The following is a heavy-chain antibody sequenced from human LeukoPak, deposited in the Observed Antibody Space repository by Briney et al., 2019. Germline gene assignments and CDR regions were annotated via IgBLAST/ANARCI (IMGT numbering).Heavy chain of an antibody. D-gene: IGHD3-22*01. CDR1: RGSISSSSYY. CDR2: IYYSGSI. J-gene: IGHJ4*02. V-gene: IGHV4-39*01. Sequence: SETLSLTCTVSRGSISSSSYYWGWIRQPAGKGLEWLGSIYYSGSIYYNPSLKSRVTLSVDTSKSQFSLKLSSVTAADTAVYYCARLLYDSRGYYFFDYWGQGTLVTVSS. CDR3: ARLLYDSRGYYFFDY.